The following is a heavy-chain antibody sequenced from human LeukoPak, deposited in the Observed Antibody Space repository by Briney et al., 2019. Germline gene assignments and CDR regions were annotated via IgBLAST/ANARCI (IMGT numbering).Heavy chain of an antibody. V-gene: IGHV4-61*02. CDR2: IYTSGST. D-gene: IGHD6-6*01. CDR3: ARGIAARDYYYYYMDV. J-gene: IGHJ6*03. Sequence: SETLSLTCTVSGGSISSSSYYWGWIRQPAGKGLEWIGRIYTSGSTNYNPSLKSRVTMSVDTSKNQFSLKLSSVTAADTAVYYCARGIAARDYYYYYMDVWGKGTTVTVSS. CDR1: GGSISSSSYY.